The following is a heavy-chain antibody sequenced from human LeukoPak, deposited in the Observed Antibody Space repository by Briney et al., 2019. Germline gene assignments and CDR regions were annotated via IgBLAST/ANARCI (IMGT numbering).Heavy chain of an antibody. CDR2: IYYSGST. CDR1: GGSISSYY. D-gene: IGHD3-16*01. J-gene: IGHJ6*03. V-gene: IGHV4-59*12. CDR3: ARVKDPGGYYYYYYMDV. Sequence: SETLSLTCTVSGGSISSYYWSWIRQPPGKGLEWIGYIYYSGSTNYNPSLKSRVTISVDTSKNQFSLKLSSVTAADTATYYCARVKDPGGYYYYYYMDVWGKGTTVTVSS.